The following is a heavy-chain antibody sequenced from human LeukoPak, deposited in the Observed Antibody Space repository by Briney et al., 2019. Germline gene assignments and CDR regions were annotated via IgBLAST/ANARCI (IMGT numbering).Heavy chain of an antibody. CDR2: ISGSGGST. J-gene: IGHJ4*02. CDR3: AKDSSVVVPAAIPY. V-gene: IGHV3-23*01. D-gene: IGHD2-2*01. Sequence: AGGSLRLSCAASGFTFSSYDMSWVRQAPGKGLEWVSAISGSGGSTYYADSVKGRFTISRDNSKNTLYLQMNSLRAEDTAVYYCAKDSSVVVPAAIPYWGQGTLVTVSS. CDR1: GFTFSSYD.